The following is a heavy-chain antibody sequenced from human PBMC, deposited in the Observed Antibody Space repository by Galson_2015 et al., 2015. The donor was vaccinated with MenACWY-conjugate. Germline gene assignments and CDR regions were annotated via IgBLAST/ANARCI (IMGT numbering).Heavy chain of an antibody. CDR3: ARDRGGVRRGYFDL. CDR1: GGSFSGYY. Sequence: LSLTCAVYGGSFSGYYWSWIRQPPGKGPEWIGEINHSGSTNYNPSLKSRVTISVDTSKNQFSLKLSSVTAADTAVYYCARDRGGVRRGYFDLWGRGTLVTVSS. CDR2: INHSGST. V-gene: IGHV4-34*01. D-gene: IGHD3-10*01. J-gene: IGHJ2*01.